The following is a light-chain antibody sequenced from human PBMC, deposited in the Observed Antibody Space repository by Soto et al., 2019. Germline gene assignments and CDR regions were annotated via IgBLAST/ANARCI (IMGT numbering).Light chain of an antibody. CDR2: DVS. Sequence: QSALTQPASVSGSPGQSITISCTGTSSDLGGHNYVSWYQQHPGKAPKLMIYDVSNRPSGVSNRFSGSKSGNTASLTISGLQAEDEADYYCSSYTGSSPLYVLGTGTKVTVL. CDR3: SSYTGSSPLYV. CDR1: SSDLGGHNY. J-gene: IGLJ1*01. V-gene: IGLV2-14*01.